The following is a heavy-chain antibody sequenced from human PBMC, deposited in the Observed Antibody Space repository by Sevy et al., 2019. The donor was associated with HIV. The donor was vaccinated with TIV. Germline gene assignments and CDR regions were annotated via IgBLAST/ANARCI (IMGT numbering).Heavy chain of an antibody. Sequence: GGSLRLSCSVSGFTFSNDGMDWVRQASGKGLEWISYISADGGTIFYADSVKGRFTVSRDNAKKSLFLQMNSLRDEDTALYYCAKNIWGSFRYNDYWGQGTLVTVSS. D-gene: IGHD3-16*02. J-gene: IGHJ4*02. CDR2: ISADGGTI. V-gene: IGHV3-48*02. CDR1: GFTFSNDG. CDR3: AKNIWGSFRYNDY.